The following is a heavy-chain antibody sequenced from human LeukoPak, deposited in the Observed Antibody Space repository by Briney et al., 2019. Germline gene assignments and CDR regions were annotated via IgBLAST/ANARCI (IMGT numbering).Heavy chain of an antibody. J-gene: IGHJ4*02. CDR2: ISGSGGST. V-gene: IGHV3-23*01. Sequence: PGGSLRLSCAASGFTFSSYAMTWVRQAPGKGLEWVSVISGSGGSTYYADSVKGRSTIFRDNAKNTLYLQMNSLRAEDTAVYYCVRDLGGRSGHWGQGTLVTVSS. CDR1: GFTFSSYA. CDR3: VRDLGGRSGH. D-gene: IGHD1-26*01.